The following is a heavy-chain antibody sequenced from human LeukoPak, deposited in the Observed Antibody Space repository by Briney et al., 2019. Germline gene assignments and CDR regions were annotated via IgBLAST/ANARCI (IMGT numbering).Heavy chain of an antibody. CDR1: GVSISSYY. CDR3: AREGCSGGSCWYFDY. V-gene: IGHV4-4*07. J-gene: IGHJ4*02. D-gene: IGHD2-15*01. CDR2: IFTSGST. Sequence: SETLSLTCTVSGVSISSYYWSWVRQPAGKGLEWIGRIFTSGSTNYNPSLKSRLTMSVDTSKNQFSLKLSSVTAADTAVYYCAREGCSGGSCWYFDYWGQGTLVTVSS.